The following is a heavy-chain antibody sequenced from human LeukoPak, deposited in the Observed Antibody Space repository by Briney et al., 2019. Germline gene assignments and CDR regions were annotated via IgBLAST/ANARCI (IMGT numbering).Heavy chain of an antibody. CDR2: ISAYNGNT. J-gene: IGHJ3*02. CDR3: ARGYYDSSGYYYDAFDI. Sequence: ASVKVSCKASGYTFTTYNINWVRQAPGQGLEWMGWISAYNGNTNYAQKLQGRVTMTTDTSTSTAYMELRSLRSDDTAVYYCARGYYDSSGYYYDAFDIWGQGTMVTVSS. CDR1: GYTFTTYN. V-gene: IGHV1-18*01. D-gene: IGHD3-22*01.